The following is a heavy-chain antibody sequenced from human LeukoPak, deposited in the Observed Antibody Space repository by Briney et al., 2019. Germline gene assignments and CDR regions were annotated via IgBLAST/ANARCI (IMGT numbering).Heavy chain of an antibody. CDR2: ISYDGSNK. CDR1: GFTFSNYV. CDR3: AKDPRRYSRTGGYFDY. J-gene: IGHJ4*02. Sequence: GGSLRLSCAASGFTFSNYVMHWVRQAPGKGLEWVAVISYDGSNKYYADSVKGRFTISRDNSKNTLYLQMNSLRAEDTAVYYCAKDPRRYSRTGGYFDYWGQGTLVTVSS. D-gene: IGHD6-13*01. V-gene: IGHV3-30*18.